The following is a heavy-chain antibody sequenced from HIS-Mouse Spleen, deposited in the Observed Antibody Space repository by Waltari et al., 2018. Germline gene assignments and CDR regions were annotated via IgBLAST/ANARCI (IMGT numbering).Heavy chain of an antibody. V-gene: IGHV4-39*07. D-gene: IGHD6-13*01. Sequence: QLQLQESGPGLVKPSETLSLTRTVSGGPSSLGSFYRGRFRHHPGKGLEWCGSIYYSGSTYYNPSLKSRVTISVDTSKNQFSLKLSSVTAADTAVYYCAREIPYSSSWYDWYFDLWGRGTLVTVSS. J-gene: IGHJ2*01. CDR1: GGPSSLGSFY. CDR3: AREIPYSSSWYDWYFDL. CDR2: IYYSGST.